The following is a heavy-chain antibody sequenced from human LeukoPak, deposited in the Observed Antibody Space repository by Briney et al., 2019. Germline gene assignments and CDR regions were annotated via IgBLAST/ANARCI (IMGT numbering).Heavy chain of an antibody. V-gene: IGHV3-30*02. CDR3: ARDVVLLWFGESPGAFDI. CDR2: IRYDGSNK. CDR1: GFTFSSYG. D-gene: IGHD3-10*01. Sequence: GGSLRLSCAASGFTFSSYGMHWVRQAPGKGLEWEAFIRYDGSNKYYADSVKGRFTISRDNAKNSLYLQMNSLRAEDTAVYYCARDVVLLWFGESPGAFDIWGQGTMVTVSS. J-gene: IGHJ3*02.